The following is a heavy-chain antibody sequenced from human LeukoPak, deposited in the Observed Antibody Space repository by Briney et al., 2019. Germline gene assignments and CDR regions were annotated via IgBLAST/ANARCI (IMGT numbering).Heavy chain of an antibody. V-gene: IGHV3-23*01. J-gene: IGHJ4*02. D-gene: IGHD3-22*01. Sequence: PGGSLRLSCAASGFTFSSYAMSWVRQAPGKGLEWVSAISGSGGSTYYADSVKGRFTISRDNSKNTLYLQMNGLRAEDTAVYYCAKDRWGVVADNYFDYWGQGTLVTVSS. CDR1: GFTFSSYA. CDR3: AKDRWGVVADNYFDY. CDR2: ISGSGGST.